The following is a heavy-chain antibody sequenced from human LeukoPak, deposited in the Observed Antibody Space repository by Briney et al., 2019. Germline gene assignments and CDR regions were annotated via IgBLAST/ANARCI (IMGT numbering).Heavy chain of an antibody. V-gene: IGHV3-9*03. Sequence: GGSLRLSCAASGFTFDDYAMHWVRQAPGKGLEWVSGISWNSGSIGYADSVKGRFTISRDNAKNSLYLQMNSLRAEDMALYYCAKAQNPSLYSYGQFDPWGQGTLVTVSS. CDR3: AKAQNPSLYSYGQFDP. J-gene: IGHJ5*02. CDR1: GFTFDDYA. D-gene: IGHD5-18*01. CDR2: ISWNSGSI.